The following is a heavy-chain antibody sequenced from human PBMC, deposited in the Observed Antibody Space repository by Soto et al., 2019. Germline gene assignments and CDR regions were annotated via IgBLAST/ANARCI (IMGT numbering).Heavy chain of an antibody. J-gene: IGHJ4*02. CDR1: GGSISNGYYY. CDR2: IYHSGRT. Sequence: SETLSLTCTVSGGSISNGYYYWSWVRQNPGKGLEWIGHIYHSGRTYYNPSLKSRVTISVDTSKNQFSLNLSSVTAADTAVYYCARWVEVSLDYFDSWGQGTPVT. D-gene: IGHD2-15*01. V-gene: IGHV4-31*03. CDR3: ARWVEVSLDYFDS.